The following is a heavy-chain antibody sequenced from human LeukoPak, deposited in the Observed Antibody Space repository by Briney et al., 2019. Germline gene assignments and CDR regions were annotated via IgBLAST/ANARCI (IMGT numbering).Heavy chain of an antibody. CDR2: IKSKTDGGTT. D-gene: IGHD3-10*01. V-gene: IGHV3-15*01. CDR3: TTGPQLLWFGELWED. J-gene: IGHJ4*02. Sequence: GGSLRLSCAASGFAFSNAWKSWVRQAPGQGLEWVGRIKSKTDGGTTDHAAPVKGRFTISRDDSKNTLYLQMNSLKTEDTAVYYSTTGPQLLWFGELWEDWGQGTLVTVSS. CDR1: GFAFSNAW.